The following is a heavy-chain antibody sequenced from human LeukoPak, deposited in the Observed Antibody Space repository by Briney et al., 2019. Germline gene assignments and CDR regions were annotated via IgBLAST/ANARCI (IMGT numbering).Heavy chain of an antibody. CDR3: ARGWGYGGSYYFDY. CDR1: GGSFSGYY. J-gene: IGHJ4*02. Sequence: NPSQTLSLTCAVYGGSFSGYYWSWIRQPPGKGLEWIGEINHSGSTNYNPSLKSRVTISVDTSKNQFSLKLSSVTAADTAVYYCARGWGYGGSYYFDYWGQGTLVTVSS. D-gene: IGHD1-26*01. CDR2: INHSGST. V-gene: IGHV4-34*01.